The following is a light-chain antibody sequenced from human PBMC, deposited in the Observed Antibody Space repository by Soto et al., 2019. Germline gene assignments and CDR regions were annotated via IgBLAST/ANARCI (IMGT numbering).Light chain of an antibody. Sequence: DIQMTQSPSTLSASVGDRVTITCRASQSISSWLAWYQQKPGKAPKLLIYKASSLESGVPSRFSGSGSGTEFTITISSLQADDFATYYCKQYNSYWTFGQGTKVEIK. CDR1: QSISSW. CDR2: KAS. CDR3: KQYNSYWT. V-gene: IGKV1-5*03. J-gene: IGKJ1*01.